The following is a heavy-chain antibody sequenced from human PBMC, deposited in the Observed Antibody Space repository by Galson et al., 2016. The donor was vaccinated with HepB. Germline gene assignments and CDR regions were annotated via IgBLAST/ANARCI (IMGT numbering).Heavy chain of an antibody. CDR2: IWFDGSNK. V-gene: IGHV3-33*01. CDR3: ARGANRGYCSGGSCYRVFDY. Sequence: SLRLSCAASGFTFSRYGMHWVRQAPGKGLEWVAVIWFDGSNKYYPDSVKGRFTISRDNSKNTVYLQMNSLRAEDTAVYYCARGANRGYCSGGSCYRVFDYWGQGTLVTVSS. J-gene: IGHJ4*02. D-gene: IGHD2-15*01. CDR1: GFTFSRYG.